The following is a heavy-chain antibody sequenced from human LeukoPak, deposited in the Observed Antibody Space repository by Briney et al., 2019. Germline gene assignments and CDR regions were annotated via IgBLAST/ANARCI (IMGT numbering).Heavy chain of an antibody. CDR1: GYTFTDYD. J-gene: IGHJ4*02. Sequence: RASVKVSCKTSGYTFTDYDITWVRQAPGQGLEWMGRVSPYNGNTYYSQRFQGRVTISRDTSTGTAYMDLRNMRDDDTAMYYCARNGRVRRVVKDLFEYWGQGTLVAVSS. D-gene: IGHD3-10*01. CDR3: ARNGRVRRVVKDLFEY. CDR2: VSPYNGNT. V-gene: IGHV1-18*01.